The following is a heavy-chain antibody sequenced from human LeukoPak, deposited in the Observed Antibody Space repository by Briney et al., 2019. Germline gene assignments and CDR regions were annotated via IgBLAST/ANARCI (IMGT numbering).Heavy chain of an antibody. CDR1: GYTFTAYA. CDR3: ARDLWFGDWPYGMDV. V-gene: IGHV7-4-1*02. Sequence: ASVKVSCKTSGYTFTAYAMNWVRQAPGQGLEWMGWINTNTGNPTYAQGFTGRFVFSLDTSVSTAYLQISSLKAEDTAIYYCARDLWFGDWPYGMDVWGQGTTVTVSS. J-gene: IGHJ6*02. D-gene: IGHD3-10*01. CDR2: INTNTGNP.